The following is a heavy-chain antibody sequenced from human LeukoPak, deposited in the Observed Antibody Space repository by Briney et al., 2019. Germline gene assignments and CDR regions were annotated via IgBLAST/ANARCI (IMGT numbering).Heavy chain of an antibody. Sequence: GGSLRLSCAASGFTFSASWIHWVRQAPGKGLVWVSRITPDGSGTDYADSVKGRFTISRDNAKNSLYLQMNSLRAEDTAVYFCARDQSAAAAYYYYYGMDVWGQGTTVTVSS. D-gene: IGHD6-13*01. CDR3: ARDQSAAAAYYYYYGMDV. J-gene: IGHJ6*02. CDR1: GFTFSASW. V-gene: IGHV3-74*01. CDR2: ITPDGSGT.